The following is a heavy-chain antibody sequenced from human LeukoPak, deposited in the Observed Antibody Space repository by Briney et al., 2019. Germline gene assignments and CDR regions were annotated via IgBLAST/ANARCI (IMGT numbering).Heavy chain of an antibody. D-gene: IGHD5-12*01. CDR3: ARRIVATTSMDY. V-gene: IGHV4-39*01. CDR2: IYYSGSA. CDR1: GGSISSSRYY. J-gene: IGHJ4*02. Sequence: SETLSLTCTVSGGSISSSRYYWGWIRQPPGKGLGWIGSIYYSGSAYYNPSLKSRVTISVDTSKNQFSLKLSSVTAADTAVYYCARRIVATTSMDYWGQGTLVTVSS.